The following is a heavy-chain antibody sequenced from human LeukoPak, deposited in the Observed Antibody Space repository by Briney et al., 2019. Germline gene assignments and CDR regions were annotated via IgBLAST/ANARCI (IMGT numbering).Heavy chain of an antibody. CDR2: INPADSDT. D-gene: IGHD5-24*01. CDR1: GYSFSSYW. Sequence: GESLKISCKASGYSFSSYWIAWVRQIPGKGLEWMGTINPADSDTRYSLSIQGQVTISADRSISTAYLQWSSLKASDTAIYYCARGEGGYNYAFWGQGTLVSVSS. J-gene: IGHJ4*02. CDR3: ARGEGGYNYAF. V-gene: IGHV5-51*01.